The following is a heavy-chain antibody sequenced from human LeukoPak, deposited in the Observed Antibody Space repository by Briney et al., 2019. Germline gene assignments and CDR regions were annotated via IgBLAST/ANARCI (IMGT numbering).Heavy chain of an antibody. CDR1: GYTLTGYF. D-gene: IGHD2-15*01. CDR2: INPNTGDT. Sequence: GASVKVSCKASGYTLTGYFMHWVRQAPGKGLEWMGWINPNTGDTNYAQKFQGRVTMTRDTSISTAYMELRRLRSDDTAAYYCARGTVVMLSAVFAPWGQGTLVTVSS. J-gene: IGHJ5*02. V-gene: IGHV1-2*02. CDR3: ARGTVVMLSAVFAP.